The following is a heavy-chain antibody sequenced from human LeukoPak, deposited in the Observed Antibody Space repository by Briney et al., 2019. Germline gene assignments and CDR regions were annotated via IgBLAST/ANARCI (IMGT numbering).Heavy chain of an antibody. CDR1: GYTFTSYD. CDR2: MNPNSGNT. D-gene: IGHD1-26*01. Sequence: ASVKVSCKASGYTFTSYDINWVRQATGQGLEWMGWMNPNSGNTGYAQKFQGRVTITRNTSISTAYMELSSLRSEDTAVYYCAKVGVTKNDAFDIWGQGTVVTVSS. V-gene: IGHV1-8*03. J-gene: IGHJ3*02. CDR3: AKVGVTKNDAFDI.